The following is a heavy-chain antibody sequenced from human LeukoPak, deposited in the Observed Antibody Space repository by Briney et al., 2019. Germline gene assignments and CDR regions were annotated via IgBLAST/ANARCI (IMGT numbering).Heavy chain of an antibody. CDR3: ARDPIRTGFFDS. CDR2: IYYSGST. J-gene: IGHJ4*02. Sequence: SETLSLTCTVSGGSISSSSYYWGWIRQPPGKGLEWIGNIYYSGSTYYNPSLKSRVTISLDTSKKQASLRLSSVTAADTAVYYCARDPIRTGFFDSWGQGTLVTVSS. V-gene: IGHV4-39*07. CDR1: GGSISSSSYY. D-gene: IGHD1-14*01.